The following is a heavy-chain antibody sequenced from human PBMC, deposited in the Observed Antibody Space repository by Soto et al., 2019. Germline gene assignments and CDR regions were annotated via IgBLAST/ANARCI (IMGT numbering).Heavy chain of an antibody. CDR2: ISYDGSNK. D-gene: IGHD5-12*01. Sequence: QVQLVESGGGVVQPGRSLRLSCAASGFTFSSYAMHWVRQAPGKGLEWVAVISYDGSNKYYADSVKGRFTISRDNSKQTLYLQMNSLRAKDTAVYYCASDGGRGGYNDRDYWGQGTLVTVSS. J-gene: IGHJ4*02. CDR3: ASDGGRGGYNDRDY. CDR1: GFTFSSYA. V-gene: IGHV3-30-3*01.